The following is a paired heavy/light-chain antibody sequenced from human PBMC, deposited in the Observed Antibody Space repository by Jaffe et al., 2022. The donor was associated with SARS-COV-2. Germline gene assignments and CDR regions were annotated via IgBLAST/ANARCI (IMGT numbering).Light chain of an antibody. CDR2: LGS. CDR3: MQALQTS. Sequence: DIVMTQSPLSLPVTPGEPASISCRSSQSLLHSNGYNYLDWYLQKPGQSPQLLIYLGSNRASGVPDRFSGSGSGTDFTLKISRVEAEDVGVYYCMQALQTSFGQGTKLEIK. CDR1: QSLLHSNGYNY. V-gene: IGKV2-28*01. J-gene: IGKJ2*01.
Heavy chain of an antibody. V-gene: IGHV3-7*03. Sequence: EVQLVESGGGLVQPGGSLRLSCAASGFTFSSYWMSWVRQAPGKGLEWVANIKQDGSEKYYVDSVKGRFTISRDNAKNSLYLQMNSLRAEDTAVYYCASRGYSYGSSYYYYGMDVWGQGTTVTVSS. CDR3: ASRGYSYGSSYYYYGMDV. CDR1: GFTFSSYW. D-gene: IGHD5-18*01. J-gene: IGHJ6*02. CDR2: IKQDGSEK.